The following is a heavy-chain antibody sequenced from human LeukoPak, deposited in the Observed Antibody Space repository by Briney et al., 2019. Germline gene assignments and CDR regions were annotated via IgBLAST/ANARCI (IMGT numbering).Heavy chain of an antibody. CDR1: GGSISSYY. J-gene: IGHJ4*02. Sequence: SETLSLTCTVSGGSISSYYWSWIRQPPGKGLEWIGYIYYIGSTNCNPSLKSRVTISVDTSKNQFSLKLSSVTAADTAVYYCARYSSWYVDYWGQGTLVTVSS. CDR3: ARYSSWYVDY. D-gene: IGHD6-13*01. V-gene: IGHV4-59*01. CDR2: IYYIGST.